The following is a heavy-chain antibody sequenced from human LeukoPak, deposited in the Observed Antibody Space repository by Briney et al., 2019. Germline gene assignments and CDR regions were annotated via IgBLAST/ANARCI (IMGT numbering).Heavy chain of an antibody. CDR2: TYYKSKWYD. CDR1: GDSVSSKSTA. V-gene: IGHV6-1*01. D-gene: IGHD3-10*01. J-gene: IGHJ6*02. CDR3: ARLKVTLVRGIIYDYYGLDV. Sequence: SQTLSLTCAISGDSVSSKSTAWNWIRQSPSRGLEWLGRTYYKSKWYDDYAVSVRSRIIINPDTSRNQFSLQLRSVTPEDTAVYFCARLKVTLVRGIIYDYYGLDVWGQGTPVSVSS.